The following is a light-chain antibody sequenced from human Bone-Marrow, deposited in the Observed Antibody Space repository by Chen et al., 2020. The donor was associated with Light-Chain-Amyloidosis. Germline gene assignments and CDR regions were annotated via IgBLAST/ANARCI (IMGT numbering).Light chain of an antibody. CDR3: QQYYNTPYT. CDR1: QNLLYSSNNKNY. V-gene: IGKV4-1*01. Sequence: DLVMTQSPDSLAVSLGESATINCKSSQNLLYSSNNKNYLAWYQQKSGQPPKLLIYWASARESGVADRFSGGGSGTDFTLTISTLQAEDVAVYYCQQYYNTPYTFGQGTKLEIK. CDR2: WAS. J-gene: IGKJ2*01.